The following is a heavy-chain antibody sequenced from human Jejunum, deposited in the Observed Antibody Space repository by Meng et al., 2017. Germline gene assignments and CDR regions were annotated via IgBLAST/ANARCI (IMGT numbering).Heavy chain of an antibody. J-gene: IGHJ2*01. CDR2: VRNKANSDTT. CDR1: GFTFSDHY. D-gene: IGHD6-19*01. V-gene: IGHV3-72*01. CDR3: TRSGWYWYFDI. Sequence: GESLKISCAASGFTFSDHYMDWVRQAPGKGLEWVGRVRNKANSDTTEYAASVKGRFTISRDDSKNFLFLQMNSLRTEDTAVYFCTRSGWYWYFDIWGRGTLVTVDS.